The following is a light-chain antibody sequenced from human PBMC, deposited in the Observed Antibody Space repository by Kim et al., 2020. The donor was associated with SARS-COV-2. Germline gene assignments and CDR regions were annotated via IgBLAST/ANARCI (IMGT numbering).Light chain of an antibody. V-gene: IGKV1-6*01. CDR2: AAV. CDR3: LQDYTYPLT. CDR1: QGVRSD. Sequence: ESVGERVIITCRASQGVRSDLGWYQQKPGKAPKVLIYAAVGLQTGVPSRFSGSQSGTVFTLTISSLQPEDSATYYCLQDYTYPLTFGGGTKVDIK. J-gene: IGKJ4*01.